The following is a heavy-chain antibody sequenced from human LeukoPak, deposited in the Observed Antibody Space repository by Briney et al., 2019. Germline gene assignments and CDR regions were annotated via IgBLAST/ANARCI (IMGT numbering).Heavy chain of an antibody. V-gene: IGHV3-23*01. CDR3: ARTPVYSSRWANAEYFQH. CDR2: ISGSGDYT. D-gene: IGHD6-13*01. J-gene: IGHJ1*01. Sequence: GGSLRLSCAVSGFTFSSYAMSWVRQAPGKGLEWVSGISGSGDYTYYADSVKGRFTISRDNSKNTLSLQMNSLRAEDTALYYCARTPVYSSRWANAEYFQHWGQGTLVTVSS. CDR1: GFTFSSYA.